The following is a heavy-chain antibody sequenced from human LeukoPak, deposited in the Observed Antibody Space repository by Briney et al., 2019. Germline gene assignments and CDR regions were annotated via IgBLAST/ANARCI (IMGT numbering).Heavy chain of an antibody. CDR2: FYSDGST. J-gene: IGHJ6*03. V-gene: IGHV3-66*01. CDR3: AITVTNYYYMDV. Sequence: GGSLRLSCAASGFTVSNNCMSWVRQAPGKGLEWVSVFYSDGSTDYVDSVKGRFTISRDKSKNTLYLQMNSLRAEDTAVYYCAITVTNYYYMDVWGKGTTVTISS. CDR1: GFTVSNNC. D-gene: IGHD4-17*01.